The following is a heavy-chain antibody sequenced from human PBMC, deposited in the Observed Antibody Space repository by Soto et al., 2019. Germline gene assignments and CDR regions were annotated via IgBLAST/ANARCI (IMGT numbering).Heavy chain of an antibody. D-gene: IGHD6-6*01. J-gene: IGHJ6*03. CDR1: GYTFTNYG. CDR2: ISAYNGDT. Sequence: QVQLLQSGAEVKKPGASVKVSCKASGYTFTNYGITWVRQAPGQGREWMGWISAYNGDTHYTQRLQGRVTMTTDTSTSTAYMELRGLRSDDTAVYYCASVRQLVGYFYYYMDVWGKGTTVTVSS. CDR3: ASVRQLVGYFYYYMDV. V-gene: IGHV1-18*01.